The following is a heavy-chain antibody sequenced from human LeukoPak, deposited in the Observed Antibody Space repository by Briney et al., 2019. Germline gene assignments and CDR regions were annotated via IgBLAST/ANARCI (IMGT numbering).Heavy chain of an antibody. CDR3: ARNREQQLVFYGMDV. CDR1: GGSISSYY. J-gene: IGHJ6*02. V-gene: IGHV4-39*07. CDR2: IYYSGST. D-gene: IGHD6-13*01. Sequence: SETLSLTCTVSGGSISSYYWSWIRQPPGKGLEWIGSIYYSGSTYYNPSLKSRVTISVDTSKNQFSLKLSSVTAADTAVYYCARNREQQLVFYGMDVWGQGTTVTVSS.